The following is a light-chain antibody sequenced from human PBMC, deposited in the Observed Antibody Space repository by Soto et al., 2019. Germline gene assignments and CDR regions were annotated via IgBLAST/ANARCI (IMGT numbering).Light chain of an antibody. CDR2: AAS. J-gene: IGKJ5*01. CDR3: QQSSRTPIT. CDR1: QGISSY. Sequence: AILMTQSPSSLSASPGDRVTITCRASQGISSYLAWYQQKPGKAPKLLIYAASTLQSGVPSRFSGSGSGTDFTLAINSLQPEDFATYYCQQSSRTPITFGQGTRLE. V-gene: IGKV1-8*01.